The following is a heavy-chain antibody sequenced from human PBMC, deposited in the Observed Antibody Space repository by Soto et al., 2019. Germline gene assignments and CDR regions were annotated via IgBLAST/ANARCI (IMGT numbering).Heavy chain of an antibody. CDR1: GGTFSSYT. J-gene: IGHJ4*02. V-gene: IGHV1-69*02. CDR2: IIPILGIA. Sequence: QVQLVQSGAEVKKPGSSVKVSCKASGGTFSSYTISWVRQAPGQGLEWMGRIIPILGIANYAQKFQGRVTITADKSTSTAYMELSCLRSEDTAVYYCARQGGSGSYYNVDYWGQGTLVTVSS. D-gene: IGHD3-10*01. CDR3: ARQGGSGSYYNVDY.